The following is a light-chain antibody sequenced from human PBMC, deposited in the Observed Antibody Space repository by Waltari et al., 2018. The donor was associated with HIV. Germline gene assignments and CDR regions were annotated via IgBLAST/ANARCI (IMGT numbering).Light chain of an antibody. Sequence: QSALTQPPSASGSPGQSVTISCTCTSSDIGDYDYVSWYQHQPGEAPKLLIYEVLNRPSGVPHRFSGSKSGNTASLTVSGLQAEDEADYYCSSYGGNSNVIFGGGTKLTVL. CDR2: EVL. V-gene: IGLV2-8*01. CDR1: SSDIGDYDY. J-gene: IGLJ2*01. CDR3: SSYGGNSNVI.